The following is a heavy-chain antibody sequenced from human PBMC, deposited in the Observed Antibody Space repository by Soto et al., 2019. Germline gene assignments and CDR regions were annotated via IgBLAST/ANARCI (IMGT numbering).Heavy chain of an antibody. Sequence: PGGSLRLSCAASGFTFSSYWMSWVRQAPGKGLEWVANIKQDGSEKYYVDSVKGRFTISRDNAKNSLYLQMNSLRAEDTAVYYCARGDSSSWSHSFDYWGQGTLVTVSS. CDR1: GFTFSSYW. D-gene: IGHD6-13*01. V-gene: IGHV3-7*05. CDR2: IKQDGSEK. CDR3: ARGDSSSWSHSFDY. J-gene: IGHJ4*02.